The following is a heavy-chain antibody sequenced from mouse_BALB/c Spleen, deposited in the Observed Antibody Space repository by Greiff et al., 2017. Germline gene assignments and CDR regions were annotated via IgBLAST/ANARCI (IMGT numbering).Heavy chain of an antibody. V-gene: IGHV2-9*02. Sequence: QVQLKESGPGLVAPSQSLSITCTVSGFSLTSYGVHWVRQPPGKGLEWLGVIWAGGSTNYNSALMSRLSISKDNSKSQVFLKMNSLQTDDTAMYYCASNYGSSYEDAMDYWGQGTSVTVSS. D-gene: IGHD1-1*01. J-gene: IGHJ4*01. CDR1: GFSLTSYG. CDR2: IWAGGST. CDR3: ASNYGSSYEDAMDY.